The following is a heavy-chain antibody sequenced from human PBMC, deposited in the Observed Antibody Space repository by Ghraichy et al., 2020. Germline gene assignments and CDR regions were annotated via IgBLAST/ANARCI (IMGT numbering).Heavy chain of an antibody. D-gene: IGHD3-3*01. CDR3: TRVLFWSGYQGGDY. CDR1: GFTFGDYA. V-gene: IGHV3-49*04. CDR2: IRSKAYGGTT. J-gene: IGHJ4*02. Sequence: GGSLRLSCTASGFTFGDYAMSWVRQAPGNGLEWVGFIRSKAYGGTTEYAASVKGRFTISRDDSRSIAYLQMNSLKTEDTAGFYCTRVLFWSGYQGGDYWGQGTLVTVSS.